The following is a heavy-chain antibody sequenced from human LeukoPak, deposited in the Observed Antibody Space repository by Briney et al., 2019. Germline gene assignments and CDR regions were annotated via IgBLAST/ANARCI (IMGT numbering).Heavy chain of an antibody. Sequence: ETLSLTCTVSGGSISSYYWSWIRQPPGKGLEWVSAISGSGGSTYYADSVKGRFTISRDNSKNTLYLQMNSLRAEDTAVYYCAKEGLYDILTGPTDYWGQGTLVTVSS. J-gene: IGHJ4*02. CDR1: GGSISSYY. V-gene: IGHV3-23*01. CDR2: ISGSGGST. CDR3: AKEGLYDILTGPTDY. D-gene: IGHD3-9*01.